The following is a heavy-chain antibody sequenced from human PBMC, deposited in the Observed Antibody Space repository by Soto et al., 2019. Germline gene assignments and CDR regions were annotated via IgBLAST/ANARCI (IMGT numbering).Heavy chain of an antibody. CDR2: ISAHNGNT. V-gene: IGHV1-18*01. J-gene: IGHJ4*02. CDR3: ARGRYGDY. CDR1: GYAFTTYG. Sequence: QVHLVQSGAEVKKPGASVKVSCKGSGYAFTTYGITWVRQAPGQGLEWMAWISAHNGNTNYAQKVQGRVTVTRDTSTSTAYMELRSLRYAATAVYYCARGRYGDYWGQGALVTVSS. D-gene: IGHD1-1*01.